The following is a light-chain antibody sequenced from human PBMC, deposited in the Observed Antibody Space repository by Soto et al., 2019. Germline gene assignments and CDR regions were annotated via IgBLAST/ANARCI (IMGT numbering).Light chain of an antibody. CDR1: SSDVGAYDY. CDR2: DVT. Sequence: QSVLTQPPSVSGSPGQSFTISCTGTSSDVGAYDYVSWYQQHPGKAPKLMIYDVTKRPSGVPDRLSGSKSGNTASLTISGLQAEDEADYYCCSYAGSYASDYVFGAGTKGTVL. CDR3: CSYAGSYASDYV. J-gene: IGLJ1*01. V-gene: IGLV2-11*01.